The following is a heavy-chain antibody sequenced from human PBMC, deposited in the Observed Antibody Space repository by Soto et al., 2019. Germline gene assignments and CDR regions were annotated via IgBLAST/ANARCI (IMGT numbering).Heavy chain of an antibody. Sequence: ASETLSLTCTVCGGSISSYYWSWIRQPPGKGLEWIGYIYYSGSTNYNPSLKSRVTISVDTSKNQFSLKLSSVTAADTAVYYCARVHTGYSSSPDYYYYYGMDVWGQGTTVTVSS. V-gene: IGHV4-59*01. D-gene: IGHD6-6*01. J-gene: IGHJ6*02. CDR1: GGSISSYY. CDR3: ARVHTGYSSSPDYYYYYGMDV. CDR2: IYYSGST.